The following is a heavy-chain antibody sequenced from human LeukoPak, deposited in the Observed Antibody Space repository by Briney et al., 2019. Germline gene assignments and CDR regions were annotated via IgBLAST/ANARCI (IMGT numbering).Heavy chain of an antibody. CDR1: GGSFSGYS. Sequence: PSETLSLTCAVYGGSFSGYSWSWIRQPPGKGLEWIGEINHSGSTNYNPSLKSRVTISVDTSKKQFSLKLSSVTAADTAVYYCARGRLLMWFDPWGQGTLATVSS. CDR2: INHSGST. CDR3: ARGRLLMWFDP. V-gene: IGHV4-34*01. J-gene: IGHJ5*02. D-gene: IGHD3-16*01.